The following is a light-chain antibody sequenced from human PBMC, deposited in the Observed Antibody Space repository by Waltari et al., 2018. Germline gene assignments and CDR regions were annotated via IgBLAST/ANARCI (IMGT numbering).Light chain of an antibody. CDR1: SSDIGAFDF. V-gene: IGLV2-11*01. CDR2: DVN. CDR3: GSYAGADTSVL. Sequence: QSALTQPRSVSGSPGQSVTISCTGTSSDIGAFDFVSWYQQYPGQAPKLMIYDVNKRPPGVPDRFSASKSGNTASLNISGLLNEDEADYYCGSYAGADTSVLFGGGTTVTVL. J-gene: IGLJ2*01.